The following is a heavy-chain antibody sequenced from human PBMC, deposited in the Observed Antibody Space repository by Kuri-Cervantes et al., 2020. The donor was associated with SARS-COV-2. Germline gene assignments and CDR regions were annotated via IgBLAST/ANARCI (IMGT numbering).Heavy chain of an antibody. CDR3: ARVGVYCSSTSCYPNWFDP. CDR2: IYYSGST. J-gene: IGHJ5*02. D-gene: IGHD2-2*01. CDR1: GGSISSYY. Sequence: ESLKISCTVSGGSISSYYWSWIRQPPGKGLEWIGYIYYSGSTNYNPSLKSRVTISVDTSKNRFSLKLSSVTAADTAVYYCARVGVYCSSTSCYPNWFDPWGQGTLVTVSS. V-gene: IGHV4-59*01.